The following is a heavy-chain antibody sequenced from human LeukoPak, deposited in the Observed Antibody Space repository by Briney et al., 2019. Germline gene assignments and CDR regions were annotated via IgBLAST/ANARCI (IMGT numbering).Heavy chain of an antibody. CDR1: GGSISSYY. V-gene: IGHV4-59*01. Sequence: PSETLSLTCTVSGGSISSYYWSWIRQPPGKGLEWIGYIYYSGSTNYSPSLKSRITISVDTSKNQFSPKLSSVTAADTAVYYCARGSGWYFYWGQGTLVTVSS. CDR3: ARGSGWYFY. D-gene: IGHD6-19*01. J-gene: IGHJ4*02. CDR2: IYYSGST.